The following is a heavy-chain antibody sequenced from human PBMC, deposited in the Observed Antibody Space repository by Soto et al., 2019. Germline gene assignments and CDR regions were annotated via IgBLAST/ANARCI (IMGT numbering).Heavy chain of an antibody. V-gene: IGHV1-2*02. J-gene: IGHJ4*02. CDR3: AADYYDSSGHDHYFDY. D-gene: IGHD3-22*01. Sequence: ASVKVSCKASGYTFTGYYIHWVRQAPVQGLEWMGWINPNSGGTNYAQKFQGRVTMTRETSSSTAYMELSRLRSDDTAVYHCAADYYDSSGHDHYFDYWGQGTLVTVSS. CDR2: INPNSGGT. CDR1: GYTFTGYY.